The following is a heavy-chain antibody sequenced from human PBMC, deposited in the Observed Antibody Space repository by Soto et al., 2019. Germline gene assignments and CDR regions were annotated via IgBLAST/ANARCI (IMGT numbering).Heavy chain of an antibody. D-gene: IGHD3-22*01. Sequence: EVQLLESGGGLVQPGGSLRLSCAASGCTFSSYAMTWVRQAPGKGLEWVSALSGSGVSTYYADSVKGRFTISSDNSKNALYLQMNGPRAEDTAVYYCAKGGGSKDYYDPSSYYLHYYYAMDVWGQGTTVTVSS. CDR1: GCTFSSYA. J-gene: IGHJ6*01. CDR2: LSGSGVST. V-gene: IGHV3-23*01. CDR3: AKGGGSKDYYDPSSYYLHYYYAMDV.